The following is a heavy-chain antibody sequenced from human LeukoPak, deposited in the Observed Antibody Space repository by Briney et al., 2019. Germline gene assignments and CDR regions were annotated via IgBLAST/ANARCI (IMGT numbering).Heavy chain of an antibody. J-gene: IGHJ4*02. CDR1: GFMFSSYG. CDR2: IWYDGSNK. Sequence: PGRSLRLSCAASGFMFSSYGMYWVRQAPGKGLEWVAVIWYDGSNKYYTDSVRGRFTISRDNSKNTLYLQMNSPRVEDTAVYYCAKGPSDTTLATAFDYWGQGTLVTVSS. CDR3: AKGPSDTTLATAFDY. D-gene: IGHD5-18*01. V-gene: IGHV3-33*06.